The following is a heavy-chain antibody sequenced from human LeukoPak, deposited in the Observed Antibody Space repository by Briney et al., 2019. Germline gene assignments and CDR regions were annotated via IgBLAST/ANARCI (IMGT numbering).Heavy chain of an antibody. V-gene: IGHV4-39*01. CDR2: IYYSGRT. Sequence: SETLSLTCTVSGGSISTSSYFWGWIRQPPGKGLEWIGSIYYSGRTYYNPSLESRVTISVDTSKNQFSLKLNSVTAADTAVYYCARHGGLKYGGYEKRFDYWGQDTLVTVSS. D-gene: IGHD5-12*01. CDR1: GGSISTSSYF. J-gene: IGHJ4*02. CDR3: ARHGGLKYGGYEKRFDY.